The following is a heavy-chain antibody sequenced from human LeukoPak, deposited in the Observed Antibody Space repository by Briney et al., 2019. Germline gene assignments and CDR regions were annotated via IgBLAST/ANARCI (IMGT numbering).Heavy chain of an antibody. Sequence: GGSLRLSCAASGFTFSSYEMNWVRQAPGKGLEWVSYISSRGSTIYYADSVKGRFTISRDNDKNSLYLQMNSLRAEDTAVYYCARQNNYGDYNFDYWGQGTLVTVSS. D-gene: IGHD4-17*01. J-gene: IGHJ4*02. V-gene: IGHV3-48*03. CDR1: GFTFSSYE. CDR3: ARQNNYGDYNFDY. CDR2: ISSRGSTI.